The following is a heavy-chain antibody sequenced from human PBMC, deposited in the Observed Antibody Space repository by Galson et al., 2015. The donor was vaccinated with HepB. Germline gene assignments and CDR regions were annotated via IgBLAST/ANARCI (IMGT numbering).Heavy chain of an antibody. CDR3: ARVQLEQPGNPYYYYYYMDV. CDR1: GGTFSSYA. J-gene: IGHJ6*03. D-gene: IGHD1/OR15-1a*01. V-gene: IGHV1-69*13. CDR2: IIPIFGAA. Sequence: SVKVSCKASGGTFSSYAISWVRQAPGQGLEWMGGIIPIFGAANYAQKFQGRVTITADESTSTAYMELSSLRSEDTAVYYCARVQLEQPGNPYYYYYYMDVWGKGTTATVSS.